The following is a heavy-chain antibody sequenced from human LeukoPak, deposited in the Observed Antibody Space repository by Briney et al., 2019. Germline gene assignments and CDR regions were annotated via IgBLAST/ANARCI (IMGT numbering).Heavy chain of an antibody. J-gene: IGHJ1*01. CDR3: AKDFPYSSSWNAEYFQH. D-gene: IGHD6-13*01. CDR2: IRYDGSNK. V-gene: IGHV3-30*02. CDR1: GFTVSSNY. Sequence: HPGGSLRLSCAASGFTVSSNYMSWVRQAPGKGLEWVAFIRYDGSNKYYADSVKGRFTISRDNSKNTLYLQMNSLRAEDTAVYYCAKDFPYSSSWNAEYFQHWGQGTLVTVSS.